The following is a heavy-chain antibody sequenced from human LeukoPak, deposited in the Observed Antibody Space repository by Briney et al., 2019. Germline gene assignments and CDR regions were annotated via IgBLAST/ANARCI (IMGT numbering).Heavy chain of an antibody. CDR3: ARERVVGGGFDY. J-gene: IGHJ4*01. CDR2: IKQDGSEK. D-gene: IGHD1-26*01. V-gene: IGHV3-7*01. CDR1: GFTFSNYW. Sequence: GGSLRLSCAASGFTFSNYWMNWVRQAPGKGLEWVANIKQDGSEKYYVDSVKGRFTISRDNAKNTLYLQMNSLRAEDTAVYYCARERVVGGGFDYWGQGTLVTVSS.